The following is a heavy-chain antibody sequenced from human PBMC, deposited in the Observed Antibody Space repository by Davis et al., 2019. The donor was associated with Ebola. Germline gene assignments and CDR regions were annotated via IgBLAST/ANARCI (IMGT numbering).Heavy chain of an antibody. CDR3: SERGGSV. D-gene: IGHD3-16*01. CDR1: GASMTSYY. J-gene: IGHJ4*02. Sequence: PSETLSLTCTVSGASMTSYYWSWIRQPPGKGLEWIGSIFYTGSAYYNSSLASRATISVDTSKNQFSLKLTSVTAADTAMYYCSERGGSVWGRGTLVTVSS. CDR2: IFYTGSA. V-gene: IGHV4-59*03.